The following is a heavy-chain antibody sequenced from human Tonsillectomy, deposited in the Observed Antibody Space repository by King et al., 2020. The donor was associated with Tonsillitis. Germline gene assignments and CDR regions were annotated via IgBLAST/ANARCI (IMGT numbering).Heavy chain of an antibody. D-gene: IGHD3-22*01. J-gene: IGHJ4*02. CDR1: GFTFSSYA. V-gene: IGHV3-23*04. CDR3: AKPPTGDSSGYYHY. CDR2: IGASGGTT. Sequence: VQLVESGGGLVQPGGSLRLSCAASGFTFSSYAMSWVRQAPGKGLEWFSSIGASGGTTYYADSVKGRFTVSRDNPKNTLSLQMNSLRAEDTAVYYCAKPPTGDSSGYYHYWGQGTLVTVSS.